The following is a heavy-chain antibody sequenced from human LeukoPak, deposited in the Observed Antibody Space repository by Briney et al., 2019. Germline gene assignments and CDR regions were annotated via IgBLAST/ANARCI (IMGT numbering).Heavy chain of an antibody. CDR1: GFTFSSYG. J-gene: IGHJ4*02. Sequence: GGSLRLSCAASGFTFSSYGMHWVRQAPGKGLEWVAFIRYDGSNKYYADSVKGRFTISRDNSKNTLYLQMNSLRAEDTAVYYCAKDSYYYDISGYANFDQWGQGTLVTVSS. V-gene: IGHV3-30*02. CDR2: IRYDGSNK. D-gene: IGHD3-22*01. CDR3: AKDSYYYDISGYANFDQ.